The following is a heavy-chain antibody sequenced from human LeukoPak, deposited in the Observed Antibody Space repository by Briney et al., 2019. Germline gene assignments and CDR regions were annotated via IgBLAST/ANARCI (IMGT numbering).Heavy chain of an antibody. J-gene: IGHJ4*02. Sequence: SETLSLTCAVYGGSFSGYYWSWIRQPPGKGLEWTGEINHSGSTNYNPSLKSRVTISVDTSKNQFSLKLSSVTAADTAVYYCARGRAAAGLWGQGTLVTVSS. CDR1: GGSFSGYY. V-gene: IGHV4-34*01. D-gene: IGHD6-13*01. CDR3: ARGRAAAGL. CDR2: INHSGST.